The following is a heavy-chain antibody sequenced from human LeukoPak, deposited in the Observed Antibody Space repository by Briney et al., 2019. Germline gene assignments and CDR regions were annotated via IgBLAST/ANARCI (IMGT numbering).Heavy chain of an antibody. D-gene: IGHD2-2*01. V-gene: IGHV4-39*07. J-gene: IGHJ4*02. CDR2: INHSGST. CDR1: GGSISSGGYY. CDR3: ARGSSNFDY. Sequence: SETLSLTCTVSGGSISSGGYYWSWVRQPPGKGLEWIGEINHSGSTNYNPSLKSRVTISVDTSKNQFSLKLSSVTAADTAVYYCARGSSNFDYWGQGTLVTVSS.